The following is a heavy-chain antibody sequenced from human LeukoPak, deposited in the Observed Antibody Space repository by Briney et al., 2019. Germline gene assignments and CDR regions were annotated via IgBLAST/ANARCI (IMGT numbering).Heavy chain of an antibody. Sequence: GAPVKVSCKASGGTFSSYAISWVRQAPGQGFEWMGGIIPIFGTANYAQKFQGRVTITTDESTSTAYMELSSLRSEDTAVYYCAVDSTDIVVVPAAIELDYWGQGTLVTVSS. J-gene: IGHJ4*02. CDR2: IIPIFGTA. CDR3: AVDSTDIVVVPAAIELDY. D-gene: IGHD2-2*01. V-gene: IGHV1-69*05. CDR1: GGTFSSYA.